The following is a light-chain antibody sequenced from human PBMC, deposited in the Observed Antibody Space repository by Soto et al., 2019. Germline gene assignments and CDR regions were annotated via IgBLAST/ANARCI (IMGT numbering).Light chain of an antibody. CDR1: QSITIW. V-gene: IGKV1-5*01. CDR3: PQFHSFPLT. Sequence: DIQMTQSPSTLSASAGDRVTITCRASQSITIWLAWYQQKPGKAPKLLIYDASTLESGVPSRFSGSGSGTEFTLTISSLQPDDFASYSCPQFHSFPLTFGQGTRLEIK. J-gene: IGKJ5*01. CDR2: DAS.